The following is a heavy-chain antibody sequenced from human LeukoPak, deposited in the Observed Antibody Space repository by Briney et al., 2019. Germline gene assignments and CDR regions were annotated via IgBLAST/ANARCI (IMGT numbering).Heavy chain of an antibody. CDR1: GFTVSSNY. V-gene: IGHV3-53*01. CDR2: IYSGGST. D-gene: IGHD3-10*01. J-gene: IGHJ4*02. Sequence: GGSLRPSCTASGFTVSSNYMSWVRQAPGKGLEWVSVIYSGGSTFYADSVKGRFTISRDNSKNTLYLQMNSLRAEDTAVYYCARLRSRAYWGQGTLVTVSS. CDR3: ARLRSRAY.